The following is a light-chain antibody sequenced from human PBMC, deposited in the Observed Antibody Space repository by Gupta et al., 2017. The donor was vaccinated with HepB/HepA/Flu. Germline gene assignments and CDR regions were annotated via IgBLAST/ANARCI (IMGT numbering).Light chain of an antibody. V-gene: IGLV2-14*03. J-gene: IGLJ2*01. CDR1: SSDVGGYNY. CDR2: DVS. Sequence: QSALTQPASVSGSPGQSITISCTGSSSDVGGYNYVGDYNYVSWYQQHPGKAPKLMIYDVSNRPSGVSNRFSGSKSGNTASLTISGLQAEDEADYYCSSYSTSSTLGVFGGGTKLTVL. CDR3: SSYSTSSTLGV.